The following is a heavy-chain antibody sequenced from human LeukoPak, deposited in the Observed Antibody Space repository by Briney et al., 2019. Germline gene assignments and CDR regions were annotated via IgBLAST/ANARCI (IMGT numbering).Heavy chain of an antibody. CDR2: IYYSGST. Sequence: SQTLSLTCTVSGGSISSGGYYWSWIRQHPGKGLEWFGYIYYSGSTYYNPSLKSRVTISVDTSKNQFSLKLSSVTAADTAVYYCARGSTGTFDYWGQGTLVTVSS. CDR3: ARGSTGTFDY. J-gene: IGHJ4*02. V-gene: IGHV4-31*03. CDR1: GGSISSGGYY. D-gene: IGHD4-17*01.